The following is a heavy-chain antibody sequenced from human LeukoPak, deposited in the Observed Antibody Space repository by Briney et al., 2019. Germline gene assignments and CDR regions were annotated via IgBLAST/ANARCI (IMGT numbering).Heavy chain of an antibody. CDR2: ISGSGGST. CDR3: AKAAWGSTGIYYFGY. J-gene: IGHJ4*02. V-gene: IGHV3-23*01. Sequence: GGSLRLSCAASGFTFSNHVMSWVRQAPGKGLEWVSTISGSGGSTYFADSVKGRFPISRDNSKNTLYLQMNSLRAEDTAVYYCAKAAWGSTGIYYFGYWGQGTLVTVSS. CDR1: GFTFSNHV. D-gene: IGHD3-16*01.